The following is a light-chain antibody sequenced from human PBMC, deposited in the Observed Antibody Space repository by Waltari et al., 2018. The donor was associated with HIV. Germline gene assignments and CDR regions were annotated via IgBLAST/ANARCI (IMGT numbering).Light chain of an antibody. CDR3: QQSYSPPHS. CDR1: QSLSNTN. Sequence: EIVMTQSPATLSVSPGERATLSCRASQSLSNTNLAWYQQKPGQAPRLLIHGASTRATGIPARFSGSGSGTEFTLTISSLQSEDSAIYYCQQSYSPPHSFGQGTKLEIK. V-gene: IGKV3-15*01. J-gene: IGKJ2*03. CDR2: GAS.